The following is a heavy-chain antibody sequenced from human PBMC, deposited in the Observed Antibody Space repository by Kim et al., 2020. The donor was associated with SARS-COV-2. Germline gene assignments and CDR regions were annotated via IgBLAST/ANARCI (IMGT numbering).Heavy chain of an antibody. Sequence: GGSLRLSCAASGFIVSSYAMYWFRQAPGKGLEWAAVISYDGLNKYYADSVNGRFTIYRDDSKNTLYLQMYSLRPEDTAVYDCARDPGDKIRGVVKAFDDWGQGTLVTVSS. CDR2: ISYDGLNK. CDR3: ARDPGDKIRGVVKAFDD. V-gene: IGHV3-30*04. J-gene: IGHJ4*02. CDR1: GFIVSSYA. D-gene: IGHD3-10*01.